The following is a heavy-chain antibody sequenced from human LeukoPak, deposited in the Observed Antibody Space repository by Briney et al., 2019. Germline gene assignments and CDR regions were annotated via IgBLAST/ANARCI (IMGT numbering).Heavy chain of an antibody. V-gene: IGHV4-30-4*01. CDR2: IYYSGST. CDR1: GGSISSGDYY. CDR3: ARDCVVAYPRGMDV. D-gene: IGHD2-15*01. J-gene: IGHJ6*02. Sequence: SQTLSLTCTVSGGSISSGDYYWSWIRQPPGKGLEWIGYIYYSGSTYYSPSLKSRVTISVDTSKNQFSLKLSSVTAADTAVYYCARDCVVAYPRGMDVWGQGTTVTVSS.